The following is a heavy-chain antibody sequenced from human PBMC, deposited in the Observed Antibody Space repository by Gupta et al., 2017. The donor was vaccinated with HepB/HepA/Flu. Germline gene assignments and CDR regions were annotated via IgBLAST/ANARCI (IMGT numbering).Heavy chain of an antibody. CDR1: GFSVDDYG. V-gene: IGHV3-20*04. J-gene: IGHJ4*02. Sequence: EVQLVESGGGVIRPGGSMRLSWAASGFSVDDYGMSWVRQAPGKGLEWVSGINWKGGSTGYADSVKGRFTISRDNAKNVLYLQMNSLRAEDTAFYYCARGGPGYDLGDYWGQGTLVTVSS. CDR2: INWKGGST. D-gene: IGHD5-12*01. CDR3: ARGGPGYDLGDY.